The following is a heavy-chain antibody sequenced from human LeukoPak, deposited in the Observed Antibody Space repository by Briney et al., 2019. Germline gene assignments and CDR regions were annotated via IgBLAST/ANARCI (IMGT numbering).Heavy chain of an antibody. CDR1: GGSISSGGYY. Sequence: SETLSLTCTVSGGSISSGGYYWSWIRQHPGKGLEWIGYIYYSGSTYYNPSLKSRVTISVDTSKNQFSLKLSSVTAADTAVYYCARDSLLGTRTPYYGMDVWGQGTTVTVSS. V-gene: IGHV4-31*03. J-gene: IGHJ6*02. D-gene: IGHD7-27*01. CDR2: IYYSGST. CDR3: ARDSLLGTRTPYYGMDV.